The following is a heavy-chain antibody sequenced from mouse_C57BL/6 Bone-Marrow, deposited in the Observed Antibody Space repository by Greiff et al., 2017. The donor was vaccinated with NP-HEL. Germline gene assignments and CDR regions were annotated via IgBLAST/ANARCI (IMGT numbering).Heavy chain of an antibody. Sequence: QVQLQQPGAELVMPGASVKLSCKASGYTFTSYWMHWVKQRPGQGLEWIGEIDPSDSYTNYTQKFKGQSTLTVDKSSSTSYMQLSSLTSEDSAFYYCARRAYYSNFYYAMDYWGQGTSVTVSS. CDR2: IDPSDSYT. V-gene: IGHV1-69*01. CDR1: GYTFTSYW. D-gene: IGHD2-5*01. CDR3: ARRAYYSNFYYAMDY. J-gene: IGHJ4*01.